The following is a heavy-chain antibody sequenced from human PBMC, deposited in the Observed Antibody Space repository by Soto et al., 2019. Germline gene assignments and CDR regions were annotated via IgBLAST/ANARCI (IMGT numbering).Heavy chain of an antibody. CDR1: GGTFSSYT. CDR3: ARFVVTTVGYYFDY. V-gene: IGHV1-69*02. CDR2: IIPILGIA. J-gene: IGHJ4*02. D-gene: IGHD4-17*01. Sequence: QVQLVQSGAEVKKPGSSVKVSCKASGGTFSSYTISWVRQAPGQGLEWMGRIIPILGIANYAQKFQGRVTITADKSTSTAYVELSSLRSEDTAVYYWARFVVTTVGYYFDYWGQGTLVTVSS.